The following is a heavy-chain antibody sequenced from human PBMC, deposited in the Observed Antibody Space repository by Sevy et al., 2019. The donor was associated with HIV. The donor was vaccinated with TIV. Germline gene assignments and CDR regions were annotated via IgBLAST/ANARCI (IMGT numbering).Heavy chain of an antibody. CDR3: ARVGIAARDDYYFDY. CDR2: ISAYNGNT. V-gene: IGHV1-18*01. Sequence: ASVTVSCKASGYTFTSYGISWVRQAPGQGLEWMGWISAYNGNTNYAQKLQGRVTMTTDTSTSTAYMELRSLRSDDTAVYYCARVGIAARDDYYFDYWGQGTLVTVSS. D-gene: IGHD6-6*01. J-gene: IGHJ4*02. CDR1: GYTFTSYG.